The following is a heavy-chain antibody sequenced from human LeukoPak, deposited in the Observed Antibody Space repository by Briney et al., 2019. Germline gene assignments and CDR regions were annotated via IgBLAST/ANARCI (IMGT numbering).Heavy chain of an antibody. V-gene: IGHV3-48*04. CDR3: ASPLFIRSGY. D-gene: IGHD3-16*01. CDR1: EFTFSSYS. CDR2: ITNSGNSK. Sequence: PGGSLRLSCAASEFTFSSYSMNWVRQAPGKGLEWVSYITNSGNSKSYADSVKGRFTISRDNAKNSLYLQMNSLRAEDTAVYYCASPLFIRSGYWGQGTLVTVSS. J-gene: IGHJ4*02.